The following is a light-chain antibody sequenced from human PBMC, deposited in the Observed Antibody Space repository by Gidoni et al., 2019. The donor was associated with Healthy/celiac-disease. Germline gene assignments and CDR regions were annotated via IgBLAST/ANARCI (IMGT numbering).Light chain of an antibody. CDR1: QRVSSY. CDR3: QQRSNWPPT. CDR2: DAS. V-gene: IGKV3-11*01. J-gene: IGKJ4*01. Sequence: EIVLPQSPATLSLSPGERATLSCRASQRVSSYLAWYQQKPGQAPRLLIYDASNRATGIPARFSCSGSGTDFTLTISSLEPEDFAVYYCQQRSNWPPTFGGGTKVEIK.